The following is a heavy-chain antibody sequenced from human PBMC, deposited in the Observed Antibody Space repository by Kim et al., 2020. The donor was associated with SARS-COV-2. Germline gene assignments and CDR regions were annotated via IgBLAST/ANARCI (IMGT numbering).Heavy chain of an antibody. V-gene: IGHV4-38-2*02. CDR1: GYSISSGYY. CDR3: ARDRGAARLWYFDL. Sequence: SETLSLTCTVSGYSISSGYYWGWIRQPPGKGLEWIGSIYHSGSTYYNPSLKSRVTISVDTSKNQFSLKLSSVTAADTAVYYCARDRGAARLWYFDLWGRGTLVTVSS. D-gene: IGHD6-6*01. CDR2: IYHSGST. J-gene: IGHJ2*01.